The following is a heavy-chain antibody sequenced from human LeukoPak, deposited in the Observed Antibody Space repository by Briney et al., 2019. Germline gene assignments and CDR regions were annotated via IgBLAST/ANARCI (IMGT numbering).Heavy chain of an antibody. CDR1: GFTFSSYS. Sequence: TGGSLRLSCAVSGFTFSSYSMNWVRQAPGKGLEWVSYISSSSSTIYYADSVKGRFTISRDNAKNSLYLQMNSLRAEDTAVYYCARGAKFGSGVMYFDYWGQGTLVTVSS. J-gene: IGHJ4*02. D-gene: IGHD3-10*01. V-gene: IGHV3-48*01. CDR3: ARGAKFGSGVMYFDY. CDR2: ISSSSSTI.